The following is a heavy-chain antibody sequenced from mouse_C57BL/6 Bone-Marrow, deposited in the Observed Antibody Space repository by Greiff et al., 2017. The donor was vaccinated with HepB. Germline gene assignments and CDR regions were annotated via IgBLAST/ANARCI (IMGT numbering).Heavy chain of an antibody. V-gene: IGHV1-64*01. D-gene: IGHD1-1*01. CDR1: CYTFTSYW. J-gene: IGHJ1*03. CDR3: ARERSYYGSRDWYFDV. CDR2: IHPNSGST. Sequence: QVQLQQSGAELVKPGASVKLSCKASCYTFTSYWMHWVKQRPGQGLEWIGMIHPNSGSTNYNEKFKSKATLTVDKSSSTAYMQLSSLTSEDSAVYYCARERSYYGSRDWYFDVWGTGTTVTVSS.